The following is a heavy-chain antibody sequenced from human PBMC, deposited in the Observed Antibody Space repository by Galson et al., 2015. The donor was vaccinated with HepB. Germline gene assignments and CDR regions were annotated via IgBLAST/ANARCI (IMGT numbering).Heavy chain of an antibody. D-gene: IGHD4-17*01. V-gene: IGHV3-11*06. CDR3: ARVADSDYGDHSHFDS. CDR2: ISSSTIYT. CDR1: GFTFSDYY. Sequence: SLRLSCAASGFTFSDYYMSWIRQAPGKGLEWLSYISSSTIYTNYADSVKGRFTISRDNVKNSMYLQMNRLRAEDTAVYYCARVADSDYGDHSHFDSGGQGTLVTVSS. J-gene: IGHJ4*02.